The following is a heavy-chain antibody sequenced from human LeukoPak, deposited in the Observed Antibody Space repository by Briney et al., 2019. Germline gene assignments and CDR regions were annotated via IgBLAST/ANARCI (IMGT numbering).Heavy chain of an antibody. Sequence: GGTLRLSCAASGFTFSIHGMNWVRQAPGKGLVWVSRINSDGSSTSYADSVKGRFTISRDNAKNTLYLQMNSLRAEDTAVYYCARERPYDYVWGSYRFYYMDVWGKGTTVTVSS. D-gene: IGHD3-16*02. CDR2: INSDGSST. V-gene: IGHV3-74*01. CDR3: ARERPYDYVWGSYRFYYMDV. J-gene: IGHJ6*03. CDR1: GFTFSIHG.